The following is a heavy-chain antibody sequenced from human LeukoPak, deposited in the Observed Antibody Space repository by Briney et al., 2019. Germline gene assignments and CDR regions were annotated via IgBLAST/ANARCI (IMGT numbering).Heavy chain of an antibody. CDR2: INHSGST. CDR3: ARGKSDIVVVPGKSGPPHQYYFDY. V-gene: IGHV4-34*01. Sequence: SETLSLTCAVYGGSFSGYYWSWIRQPPGKGLEWIGEINHSGSTNYNPSLKSRVTISVDTSKNQFTLKLSSVTAADTAVYYCARGKSDIVVVPGKSGPPHQYYFDYWGQGTLVTVSS. CDR1: GGSFSGYY. J-gene: IGHJ4*02. D-gene: IGHD2-2*01.